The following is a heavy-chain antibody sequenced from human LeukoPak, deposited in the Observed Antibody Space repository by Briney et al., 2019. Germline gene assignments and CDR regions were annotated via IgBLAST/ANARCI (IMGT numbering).Heavy chain of an antibody. CDR1: GFTFTDYY. V-gene: IGHV3-23*01. D-gene: IGHD3-9*01. J-gene: IGHJ6*02. CDR3: AKDKILTGPPYYGMDV. Sequence: GGSLRLSCAASGFTFTDYYMSWVRQAPGMGLEWVSAISGSGGSTYYADSVKGRFTISRDNSKHTLYLQVNSLRVEDTAVYYCAKDKILTGPPYYGMDVWGQGTTVTVSS. CDR2: ISGSGGST.